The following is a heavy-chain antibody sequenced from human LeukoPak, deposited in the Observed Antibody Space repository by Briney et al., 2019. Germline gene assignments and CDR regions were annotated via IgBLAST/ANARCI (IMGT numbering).Heavy chain of an antibody. CDR3: ARHSNYYDSSGYRN. Sequence: SETLSLTCTVSGGSISSSSYYWGWIRQPPGKGLEWIGSIYYSGTTHYNPSHQSRVAMSVDTSKNQFSLKLSSVTAADTAVYYCARHSNYYDSSGYRNWGQGTLVTVSS. J-gene: IGHJ4*02. D-gene: IGHD3-22*01. CDR1: GGSISSSSYY. CDR2: IYYSGTT. V-gene: IGHV4-39*01.